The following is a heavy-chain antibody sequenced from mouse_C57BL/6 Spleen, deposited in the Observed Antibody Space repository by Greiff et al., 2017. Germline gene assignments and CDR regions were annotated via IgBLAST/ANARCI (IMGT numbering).Heavy chain of an antibody. D-gene: IGHD2-4*01. V-gene: IGHV1-43*01. J-gene: IGHJ4*01. CDR1: GYSFTGYY. CDR3: ARHYYDYAMDY. CDR2: INPSTGGT. Sequence: VQLKESGPELVKPGASVKISCKASGYSFTGYYMHWVKQSSEKSLEWIGEINPSTGGTSYNQKFKGKATLTVDKSSSTAYMQLKSLTSEDSAVYYCARHYYDYAMDYWGQGTSVTVSS.